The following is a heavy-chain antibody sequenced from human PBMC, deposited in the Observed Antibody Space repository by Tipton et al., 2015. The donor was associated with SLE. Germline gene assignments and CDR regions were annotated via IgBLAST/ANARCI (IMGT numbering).Heavy chain of an antibody. CDR2: ISGTSETT. CDR1: GFTFTNFA. D-gene: IGHD3-10*01. V-gene: IGHV3-23*01. Sequence: GSLRLSCAASGFTFTNFAMSWVRHAPGKGLEWVSTISGTSETTYYADSVKGRFTISRDISKNTLFLQMNSLRADDTALYYCAKDHILPFGDPGAFDFWGQGTMVTVSS. J-gene: IGHJ3*01. CDR3: AKDHILPFGDPGAFDF.